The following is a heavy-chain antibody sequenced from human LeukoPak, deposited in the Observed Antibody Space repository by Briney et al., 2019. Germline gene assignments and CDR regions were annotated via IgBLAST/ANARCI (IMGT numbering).Heavy chain of an antibody. J-gene: IGHJ3*01. CDR2: ISSSSSYI. V-gene: IGHV3-21*01. D-gene: IGHD3-22*01. CDR1: GFTFSSYS. CDR3: ARGDSYYYDSSGLPHAFDV. Sequence: GGSLRLSCAASGFTFSSYSMNWVRQAPGKGLEWVSSISSSSSYIYYADSVKGRFTISRDNSKNTLYLHMISLRAEDTAVYYGARGDSYYYDSSGLPHAFDVWGQGTMVTVSS.